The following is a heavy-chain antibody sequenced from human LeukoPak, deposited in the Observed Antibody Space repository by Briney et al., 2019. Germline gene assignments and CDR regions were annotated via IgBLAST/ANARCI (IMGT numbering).Heavy chain of an antibody. CDR3: GRLQGISSSPFDY. D-gene: IGHD6-6*01. V-gene: IGHV5-51*01. J-gene: IGHJ4*02. Sequence: GESLKISCKGSGYTFTTSWIAWVRQQPGKGLEWMGLIFPGDSDTRYSPSFQGQVSISADKSISTAYLQWSSLKASDTAVYYCGRLQGISSSPFDYWGQGTLVTVSS. CDR1: GYTFTTSW. CDR2: IFPGDSDT.